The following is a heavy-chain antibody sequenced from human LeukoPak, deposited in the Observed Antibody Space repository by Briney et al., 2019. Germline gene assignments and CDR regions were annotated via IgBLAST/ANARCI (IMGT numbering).Heavy chain of an antibody. V-gene: IGHV3-74*01. CDR3: ARGPNKYYYDSSGYSPLGSLYFDY. CDR1: GFTFSSYW. Sequence: HGGSLRLSCAASGFTFSSYWMHWVRQAPGKGLVWVSRINSDGSSKSYADSVQGRFIIYRDNANNTLYLQMNSLRAEDTAVYYCARGPNKYYYDSSGYSPLGSLYFDYWGQGTLVTVSS. J-gene: IGHJ4*02. D-gene: IGHD3-22*01. CDR2: INSDGSSK.